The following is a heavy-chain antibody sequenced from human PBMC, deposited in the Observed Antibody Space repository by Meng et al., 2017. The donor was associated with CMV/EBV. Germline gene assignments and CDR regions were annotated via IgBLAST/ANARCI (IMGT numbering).Heavy chain of an antibody. CDR2: IKQDGSEK. CDR3: ARGGLRFLEWPRGFNFDY. D-gene: IGHD3-3*01. J-gene: IGHJ4*02. V-gene: IGHV3-7*01. Sequence: GGSLRLSCAASGFTFSSYWVSWVRQAPGKGLEWVANIKQDGSEKYYVDSVKGRFTISRDNAKNSLYLQMNSLRAEDTAVYYCARGGLRFLEWPRGFNFDYWGQGTLVTVSS. CDR1: GFTFSSYW.